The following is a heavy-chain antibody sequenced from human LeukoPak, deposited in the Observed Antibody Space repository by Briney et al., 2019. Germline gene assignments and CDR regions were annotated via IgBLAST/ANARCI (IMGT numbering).Heavy chain of an antibody. D-gene: IGHD2-21*01. Sequence: PSETLSLTCAVSGGSISSGGYSWSWIRQPPGKGLEWIGYIYYSVNTYYSPSLKSRVTISVDTSKNQFSLKLSSVTAADTAVYYCARKTRAYYYFDYWGQGTLVTVSS. CDR3: ARKTRAYYYFDY. V-gene: IGHV4-30-4*07. J-gene: IGHJ4*02. CDR2: IYYSVNT. CDR1: GGSISSGGYS.